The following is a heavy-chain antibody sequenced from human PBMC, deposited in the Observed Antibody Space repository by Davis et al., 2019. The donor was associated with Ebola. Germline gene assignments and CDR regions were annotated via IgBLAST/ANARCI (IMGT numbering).Heavy chain of an antibody. J-gene: IGHJ4*02. V-gene: IGHV3-9*01. D-gene: IGHD6-19*01. Sequence: SLKISCAASGFTFDDYAMHWVRQAPGKGLEWVSGISWNSGSIGYADSVKGRFTISRDNAKNSPYLQMNSLRAEDTALYYCAKEGGPGSGWDYWGQGTLVTVSS. CDR1: GFTFDDYA. CDR2: ISWNSGSI. CDR3: AKEGGPGSGWDY.